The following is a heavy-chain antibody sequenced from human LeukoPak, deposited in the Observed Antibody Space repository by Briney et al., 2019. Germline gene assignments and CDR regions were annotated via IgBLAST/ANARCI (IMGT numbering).Heavy chain of an antibody. D-gene: IGHD3-3*01. J-gene: IGHJ4*02. CDR1: GFTFTNYW. V-gene: IGHV3-7*01. CDR3: ARLGEIPVFGVVTKSTSYFDY. Sequence: GGSLRLSCAASGFTFTNYWMSWVRQAPGKGLELVANIKQDRSEKYYVDSVKGRFTISRDNAKNSLYLQMNSLRAEDTAVYYCARLGEIPVFGVVTKSTSYFDYWGQGTLVTVSS. CDR2: IKQDRSEK.